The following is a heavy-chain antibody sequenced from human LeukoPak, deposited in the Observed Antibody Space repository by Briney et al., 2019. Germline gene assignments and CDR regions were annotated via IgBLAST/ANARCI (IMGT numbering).Heavy chain of an antibody. D-gene: IGHD3-22*01. CDR2: IIPMLNTT. V-gene: IGHV1-69*05. Sequence: SVKVSCKASGYTFTDYFIHWVRQAPGQGLEWMGGIIPMLNTTNYAQKFQGRVTITTDESTSTAYMELSSLRSEDTAIYYCARDSPYHDSRGYYTWFHPWGQGTLVTVSS. CDR1: GYTFTDYF. CDR3: ARDSPYHDSRGYYTWFHP. J-gene: IGHJ5*02.